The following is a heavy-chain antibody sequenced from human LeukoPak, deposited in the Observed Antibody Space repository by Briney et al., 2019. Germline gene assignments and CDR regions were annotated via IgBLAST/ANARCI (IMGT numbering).Heavy chain of an antibody. CDR2: ISDSGGRT. V-gene: IGHV3-23*01. D-gene: IGHD3-22*01. CDR1: GITVSNYG. J-gene: IGHJ4*02. CDR3: AKRGAVIRVILVGFHKEAYYFDS. Sequence: PGGSLLLSCAVSGITVSNYGMSWVRPAPGKGLEWVAGISDSGGRTKYADSVKGRFTISRDNPKNTLYLQMNSLRVEDTAVYFCAKRGAVIRVILVGFHKEAYYFDSWGQGALVTVSS.